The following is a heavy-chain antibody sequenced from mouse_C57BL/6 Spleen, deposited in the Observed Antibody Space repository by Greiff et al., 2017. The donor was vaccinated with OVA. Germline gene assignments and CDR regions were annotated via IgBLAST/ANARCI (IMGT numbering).Heavy chain of an antibody. J-gene: IGHJ2*01. V-gene: IGHV1-26*01. CDR3: ARSAVVASYYFDY. Sequence: EVQLQQSGPELVKPGASVKISCKASGYTFTDYYMNWVKQSHGKSLEWIGDINPNNGGTSYNQKFKGKATLTVDKSSSTAYMELRSLTSEDSGVYYCARSAVVASYYFDYWGQGTTLTVSS. CDR2: INPNNGGT. D-gene: IGHD1-1*01. CDR1: GYTFTDYY.